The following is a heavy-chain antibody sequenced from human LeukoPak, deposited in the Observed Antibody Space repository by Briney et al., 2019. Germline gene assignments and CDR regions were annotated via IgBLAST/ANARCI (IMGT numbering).Heavy chain of an antibody. CDR1: GGTFSSYA. D-gene: IGHD3-22*01. CDR3: ARDPNYYDSSGYYDY. CDR2: IIPILGIA. Sequence: SVKVSCKASGGTFSSYAISWVRQAPGQGLEWMGRIIPILGIANYAQKFQGRVTITADKSTSTAYMELSSLRSEDTAVYYCARDPNYYDSSGYYDYWGQGTLVTVSS. J-gene: IGHJ4*02. V-gene: IGHV1-69*04.